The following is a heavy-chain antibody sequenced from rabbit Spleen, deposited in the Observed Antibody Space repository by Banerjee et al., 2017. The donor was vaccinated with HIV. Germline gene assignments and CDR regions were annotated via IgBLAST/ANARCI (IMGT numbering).Heavy chain of an antibody. CDR3: ARDYNGGWDL. Sequence: QSLEESGGDLVKPGASLTLTCQASGFSFSRDYVMCWVRQAPGKGLEWIGSIDPVFGYTYYANWVNGRFTISRDNAQNTVDLQMNSLTAADTATYFCARDYNGGWDLWGPGTLVTVS. CDR1: GFSFSRDYV. V-gene: IGHV1S40*01. J-gene: IGHJ4*01. D-gene: IGHD4-1*01. CDR2: IDPVFGYT.